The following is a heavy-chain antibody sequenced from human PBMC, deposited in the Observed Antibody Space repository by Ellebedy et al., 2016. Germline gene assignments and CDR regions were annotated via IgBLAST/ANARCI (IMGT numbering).Heavy chain of an antibody. Sequence: SETLSLXXAVSGGDFDSYYWSWIRQPPGKPLEWIAFVYYTGSTNYNLSLKSRVTMSVDTSKRQFSLALTSVTAADTAIYFCARIKQWPLKIDYWGQGIPVTVSS. CDR2: VYYTGST. CDR1: GGDFDSYY. J-gene: IGHJ4*02. D-gene: IGHD6-19*01. V-gene: IGHV4-59*01. CDR3: ARIKQWPLKIDY.